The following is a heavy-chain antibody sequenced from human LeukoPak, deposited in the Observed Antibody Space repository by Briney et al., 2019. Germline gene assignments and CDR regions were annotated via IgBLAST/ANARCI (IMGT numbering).Heavy chain of an antibody. J-gene: IGHJ4*02. D-gene: IGHD3-10*01. V-gene: IGHV4-39*01. Sequence: SETLSLTCTVSGGSISSSSYYWGWIRQPPGKGLEWIGSIYYSGSTYYNPSFKSRVTISVDTSKNQFSLKLSSVTAADTAVYYCARANMVRGDPYFDYWGQGTLVTVSS. CDR1: GGSISSSSYY. CDR2: IYYSGST. CDR3: ARANMVRGDPYFDY.